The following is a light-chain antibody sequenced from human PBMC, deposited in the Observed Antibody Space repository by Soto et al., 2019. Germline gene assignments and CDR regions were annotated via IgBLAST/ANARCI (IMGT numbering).Light chain of an antibody. J-gene: IGKJ1*01. CDR2: GAS. CDR3: LQYDNWPPWT. Sequence: EIAMTPSPATLSVSPGERATISCRASETVGSNLAWYQQKPCQAPRLLIYGASTRATGVPARCSGSGSGTEFTLTISSLQSEDFALYYCLQYDNWPPWTFGQGTKVEIK. V-gene: IGKV3-15*01. CDR1: ETVGSN.